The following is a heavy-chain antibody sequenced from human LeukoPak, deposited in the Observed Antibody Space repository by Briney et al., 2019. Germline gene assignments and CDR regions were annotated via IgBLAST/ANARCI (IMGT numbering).Heavy chain of an antibody. CDR1: GYTFTSYG. Sequence: GASVKVSCKASGYTFTSYGISWVRQAPGQGLEWMAWISAYNGNTNYAQKLQGRVTMTTDTSTSTAYMELRSLRSEDTAVYYCATDRRYCSGGSCYSGFNWYFDLWGRGTLVTVSS. CDR3: ATDRRYCSGGSCYSGFNWYFDL. V-gene: IGHV1-18*01. CDR2: ISAYNGNT. D-gene: IGHD2-15*01. J-gene: IGHJ2*01.